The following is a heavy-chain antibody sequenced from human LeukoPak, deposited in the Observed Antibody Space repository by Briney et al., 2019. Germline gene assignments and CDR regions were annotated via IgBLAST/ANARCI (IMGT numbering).Heavy chain of an antibody. D-gene: IGHD1-14*01. Sequence: GGSLRLSCAASGFTFSSYGMHWVRQAPGKGLEWVAVISYDGSNKYYADSVKGRFTISRDNSKNTLYLQMNSLRAEDTAVYYCAKEHNLNWFDPWGQGTLVTVSS. CDR1: GFTFSSYG. CDR3: AKEHNLNWFDP. V-gene: IGHV3-30*18. CDR2: ISYDGSNK. J-gene: IGHJ5*02.